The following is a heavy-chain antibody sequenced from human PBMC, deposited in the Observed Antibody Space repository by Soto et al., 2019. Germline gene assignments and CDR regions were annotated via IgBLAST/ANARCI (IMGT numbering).Heavy chain of an antibody. CDR1: GGSISSSSYY. V-gene: IGHV4-61*05. J-gene: IGHJ4*02. D-gene: IGHD1-1*01. CDR3: ARRYGYSFDY. CDR2: IYYSGST. Sequence: PSETLSLICTVSGGSISSSSYYWARIRQPPGKGLEWIGKIYYSGSTNYNPSHKSRVTISVDTSKNQFSLKLSSVTAADTAVYYCARRYGYSFDYWGQGTLVTVSS.